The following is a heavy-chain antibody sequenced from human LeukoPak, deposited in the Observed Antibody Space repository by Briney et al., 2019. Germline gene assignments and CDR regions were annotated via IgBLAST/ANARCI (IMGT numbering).Heavy chain of an antibody. Sequence: GGSLRLSCAASGFTFSDFGMNWVRQAPGKGLEWVAFIRYDVRSQHYVDSVKGRFTISRDNSKNTLYLQMNSLRIDDTAVYYCAKDGGVDYWGQGPLVTVSS. D-gene: IGHD3-3*01. V-gene: IGHV3-30*02. J-gene: IGHJ4*02. CDR3: AKDGGVDY. CDR2: IRYDVRSQ. CDR1: GFTFSDFG.